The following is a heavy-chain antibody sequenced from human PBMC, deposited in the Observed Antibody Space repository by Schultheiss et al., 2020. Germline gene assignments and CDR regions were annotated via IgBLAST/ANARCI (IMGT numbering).Heavy chain of an antibody. CDR3: ARDRTQYGDYGPDYYYYYGMDV. CDR2: INPNSGGT. Sequence: ASVKVSCKASGYTFTGYYMHWVRQAPGQGLEWMGWINPNSGGTNYAQKFQGWVTMTRDTSISTAYMELSRLRSDDTAVYYCARDRTQYGDYGPDYYYYYGMDVWGQGNTGTVSS. V-gene: IGHV1-2*04. CDR1: GYTFTGYY. J-gene: IGHJ6*02. D-gene: IGHD4-17*01.